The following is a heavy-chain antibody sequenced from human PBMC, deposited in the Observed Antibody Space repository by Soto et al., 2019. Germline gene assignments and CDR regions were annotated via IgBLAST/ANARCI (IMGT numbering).Heavy chain of an antibody. CDR2: INPSGGST. V-gene: IGHV1-46*01. Sequence: GASVKVSCKSSGYTFTSYYMHWVRQAPGQGLEWMGIINPSGGSTSYAQKFQGRVTMTRDTSTSTVYMELSSLRSEDTAVYYCARATLHDYGGNSEGPYYYYGMDVWGQGTTVTVSS. J-gene: IGHJ6*02. CDR3: ARATLHDYGGNSEGPYYYYGMDV. CDR1: GYTFTSYY. D-gene: IGHD4-17*01.